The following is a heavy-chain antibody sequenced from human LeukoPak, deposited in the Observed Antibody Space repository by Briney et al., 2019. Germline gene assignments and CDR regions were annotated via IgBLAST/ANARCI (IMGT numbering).Heavy chain of an antibody. V-gene: IGHV3-30-3*01. CDR1: GFTFSTYW. CDR2: LSYGGTNK. Sequence: GGSLRLSCAASGFTFSTYWMHWVRQAPGKGLVWVAVLSYGGTNKYYADSVKGRFTISRDSSKNTMFLQMNSLRAEDTAVYHCARDRSGYANDAFDFWGQGTMVTVSS. J-gene: IGHJ3*01. D-gene: IGHD3-3*01. CDR3: ARDRSGYANDAFDF.